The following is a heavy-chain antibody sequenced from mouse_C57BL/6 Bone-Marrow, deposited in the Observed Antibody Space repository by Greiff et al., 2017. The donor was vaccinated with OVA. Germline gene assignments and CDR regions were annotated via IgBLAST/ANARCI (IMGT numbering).Heavy chain of an antibody. CDR2: IDPADGET. CDR1: GFNIKDYY. Sequence: VPLQQSGAELVKPGASVKLSCTASGFNIKDYYLHWVQQRTEPGLELIGRIDPADGETKYAPYFQGKATITADTSSNTAYLQLSSLTSDDAAVYYCARSFIYSHAMDYWGQGTSVTVSS. D-gene: IGHD2-1*01. J-gene: IGHJ4*01. CDR3: ARSFIYSHAMDY. V-gene: IGHV14-2*01.